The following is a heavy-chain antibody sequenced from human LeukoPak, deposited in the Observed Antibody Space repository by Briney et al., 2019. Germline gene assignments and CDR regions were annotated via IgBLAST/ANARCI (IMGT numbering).Heavy chain of an antibody. CDR1: GFIFSSYL. D-gene: IGHD4-23*01. CDR2: IKRDGSSP. Sequence: GGSLRLSCVASGFIFSSYLLHSVRQAPGKGLVCVSRIKRDGSSPSYADSGRGRFTTSRNNAKNTLYLKMNSLRAEDTGVYYCARARYGGNYYFDYWGQGTLVTVSS. J-gene: IGHJ4*02. CDR3: ARARYGGNYYFDY. V-gene: IGHV3-74*01.